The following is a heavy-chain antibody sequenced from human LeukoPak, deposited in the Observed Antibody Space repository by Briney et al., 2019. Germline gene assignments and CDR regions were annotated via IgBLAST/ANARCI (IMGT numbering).Heavy chain of an antibody. CDR2: IIPIFGTA. Sequence: GASVKVSCKASGGTFSSYAISWVRQTPGQGLEWMGGIIPIFGTANYAQKFQGRVTITTDEPTSTAYMELSSLRSEDTAVYYCARGSITIFGVVALGRGFDPWGQGTLVTVSS. J-gene: IGHJ5*02. V-gene: IGHV1-69*05. D-gene: IGHD3-3*01. CDR1: GGTFSSYA. CDR3: ARGSITIFGVVALGRGFDP.